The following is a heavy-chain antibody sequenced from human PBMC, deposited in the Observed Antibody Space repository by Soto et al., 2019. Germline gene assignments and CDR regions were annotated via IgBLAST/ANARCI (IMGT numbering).Heavy chain of an antibody. D-gene: IGHD6-19*01. CDR3: TPLALKYSSGWYEFSD. CDR2: IKGKTDGGTT. Sequence: EVQLVESGGGLVKPGGSLRLSCAASGFTFSNVWMNWVRQAPGKGLEWVGGIKGKTDGGTTDYAAPVKGRFTISRDDSKNTLYLQMNSLKTEDTAVYYCTPLALKYSSGWYEFSDWGQGTLVTVSS. CDR1: GFTFSNVW. J-gene: IGHJ4*02. V-gene: IGHV3-15*07.